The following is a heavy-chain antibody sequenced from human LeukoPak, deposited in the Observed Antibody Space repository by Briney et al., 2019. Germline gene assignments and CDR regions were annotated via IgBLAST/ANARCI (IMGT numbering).Heavy chain of an antibody. J-gene: IGHJ5*02. CDR1: GFTSSSYS. CDR2: ISSSSSYI. D-gene: IGHD3-16*01. Sequence: GGSLRLSCAASGFTSSSYSMNWVRQAPGKGLEWVSSISSSSSYIYYADSVKGRFTISRDNARNSLFLQMNSLRVEDTAVYYCAIQSYARFDPWGQGTLVTVSS. CDR3: AIQSYARFDP. V-gene: IGHV3-21*06.